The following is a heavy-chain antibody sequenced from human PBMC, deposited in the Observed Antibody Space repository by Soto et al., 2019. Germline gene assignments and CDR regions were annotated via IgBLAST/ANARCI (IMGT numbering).Heavy chain of an antibody. J-gene: IGHJ5*02. CDR2: IYYSGST. V-gene: IGHV4-59*08. CDR3: ARRDEWYYNWFDP. CDR1: GGSISSYY. Sequence: SETLSLTCTVSGGSISSYYWSWIRQPPGKGLEWIGYIYYSGSTNYNPSLKSRVTISVDTSKNQFSLKLSSVTAADTAVYYCARRDEWYYNWFDPWGQGTLVTVSS. D-gene: IGHD3-3*01.